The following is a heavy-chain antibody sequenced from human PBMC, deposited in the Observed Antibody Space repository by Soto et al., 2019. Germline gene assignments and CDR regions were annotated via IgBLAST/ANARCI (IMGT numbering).Heavy chain of an antibody. Sequence: QVQLVESGGGVVQPGRSLRLSCAAYGFTFSSYAMHWVRQAPGKGLEWVAVISYDGSNKYYADSVKGRFTISRDNSKNTLYLQMNSLRAEDTAVYYCARELKQWLVRDFDYWGQGTLVTVSS. V-gene: IGHV3-30-3*01. CDR1: GFTFSSYA. J-gene: IGHJ4*02. CDR2: ISYDGSNK. D-gene: IGHD6-19*01. CDR3: ARELKQWLVRDFDY.